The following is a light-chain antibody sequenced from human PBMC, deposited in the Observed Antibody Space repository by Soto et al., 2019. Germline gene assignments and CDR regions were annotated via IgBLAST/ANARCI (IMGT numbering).Light chain of an antibody. Sequence: IQMTQPQSSLSASVGDRVTITCRASQSISSYLNWYQQKPGKAPKLLIYAASSLQSGVPSRFSGSGSGTEFTLTISSLQPGDFATYYCQHYNSYPWTFGQGSKADIK. CDR3: QHYNSYPWT. V-gene: IGKV1-39*01. CDR2: AAS. J-gene: IGKJ1*01. CDR1: QSISSY.